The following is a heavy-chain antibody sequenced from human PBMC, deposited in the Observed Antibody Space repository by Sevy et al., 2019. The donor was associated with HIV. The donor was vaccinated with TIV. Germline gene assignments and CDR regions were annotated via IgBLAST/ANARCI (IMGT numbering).Heavy chain of an antibody. Sequence: ASVKVSCKVSGYPLTELSMHWVRQAPGKGLEWMGGFDPEDGETIYAQKFQGRVTMTEDTSTDTAYMELSSLRSEDTAVYYCATVDLERGYSGYDYCYRGQGTLVTVSS. CDR3: ATVDLERGYSGYDYCY. V-gene: IGHV1-24*01. J-gene: IGHJ4*02. CDR1: GYPLTELS. D-gene: IGHD5-12*01. CDR2: FDPEDGET.